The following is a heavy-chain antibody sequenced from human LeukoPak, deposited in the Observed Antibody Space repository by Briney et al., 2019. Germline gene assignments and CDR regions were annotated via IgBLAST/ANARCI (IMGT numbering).Heavy chain of an antibody. D-gene: IGHD1-26*01. CDR2: IWYDGSNK. Sequence: PGGSLRLSCAASGFTSRRYGVHWVRQAPGKGLEWVAVIWYDGSNKYYADSVKGRFTISRDNFKNMLYLQMNSLRAEDTAVYYCASSVGATSDHWGQGTLVTVSS. J-gene: IGHJ4*02. V-gene: IGHV3-33*01. CDR3: ASSVGATSDH. CDR1: GFTSRRYG.